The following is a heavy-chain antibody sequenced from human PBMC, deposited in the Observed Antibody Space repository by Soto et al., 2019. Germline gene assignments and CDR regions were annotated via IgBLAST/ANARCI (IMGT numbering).Heavy chain of an antibody. D-gene: IGHD3-3*01. J-gene: IGHJ4*02. Sequence: QITLNESGPTVVKPAETLTLTCTFAGFSLTTSGVGVGWLRQSPGKAPEWLALIYRDDDKRYSASLKSRLTITKDTAKNQVVLTMASVDPEDTATYYCAHRILRTIFGLVTTTAIYFDFWGQGTPVVVSS. CDR2: IYRDDDK. CDR3: AHRILRTIFGLVTTTAIYFDF. CDR1: GFSLTTSGVG. V-gene: IGHV2-5*02.